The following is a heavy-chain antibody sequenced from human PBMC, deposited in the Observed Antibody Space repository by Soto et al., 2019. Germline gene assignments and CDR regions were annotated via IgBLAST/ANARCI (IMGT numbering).Heavy chain of an antibody. CDR1: GLTFSNYG. CDR2: ISYDGSNE. J-gene: IGHJ4*02. Sequence: QVQLVESGGGVVQPGKSLRLSCIASGLTFSNYGIHWVRRAPGKGLEWVAVISYDGSNEYYADSVKGRFTISRDNPENTVYLHIDSLRAEDTAVYYCTKGMGKTIMTHFDDWGQGTLVTVSS. D-gene: IGHD7-27*01. CDR3: TKGMGKTIMTHFDD. V-gene: IGHV3-30*18.